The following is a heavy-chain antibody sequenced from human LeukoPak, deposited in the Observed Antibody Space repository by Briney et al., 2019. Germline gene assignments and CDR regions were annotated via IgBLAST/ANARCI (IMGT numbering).Heavy chain of an antibody. CDR3: ARDSGSESNDY. D-gene: IGHD1-26*01. V-gene: IGHV1-3*01. CDR2: ISAGNGNT. CDR1: GYTFTSYA. Sequence: ASVKVSCKASGYTFTSYAIHRVRQAPGQRLEWMGWISAGNGNTKYSQNFQGRVTFISNTSATTAFMELSSLRSEDAAVYYCARDSGSESNDYWGQGTLVTVSS. J-gene: IGHJ4*02.